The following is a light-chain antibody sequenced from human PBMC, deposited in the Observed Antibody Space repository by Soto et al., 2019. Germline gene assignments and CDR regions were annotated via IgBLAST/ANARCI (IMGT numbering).Light chain of an antibody. CDR2: DAS. CDR3: QQRSGWPFT. J-gene: IGKJ3*01. Sequence: EIVLTQSPATLSLSPGERATLSCRARERVSTYLAWYQQKPGQAPRLLIYDASNRATGIPARFSGSGSGTDFTLTISSLEPADFAVYYCQQRSGWPFTFGPGTKVDSK. V-gene: IGKV3-11*01. CDR1: ERVSTY.